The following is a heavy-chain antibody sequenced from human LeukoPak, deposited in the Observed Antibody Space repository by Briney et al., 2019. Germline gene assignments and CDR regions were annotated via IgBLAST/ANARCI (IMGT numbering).Heavy chain of an antibody. Sequence: PSETLSLTCTVSSGSFRTYYWSWLRQPPGKGLEWIGYIYYSGSTNYNPSLKSRVTLSMDTSKNQFSLRLSSVTAADTAVYYCARGALRYFDWLKKDYYYMDVWGKGTTVTISS. CDR2: IYYSGST. D-gene: IGHD3-9*01. V-gene: IGHV4-59*01. CDR3: ARGALRYFDWLKKDYYYMDV. J-gene: IGHJ6*03. CDR1: SGSFRTYY.